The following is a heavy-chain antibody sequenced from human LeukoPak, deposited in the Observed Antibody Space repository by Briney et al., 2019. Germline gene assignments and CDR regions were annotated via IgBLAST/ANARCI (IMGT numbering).Heavy chain of an antibody. CDR1: GFTFSSYG. CDR2: IRYDGSNK. D-gene: IGHD5/OR15-5a*01. J-gene: IGHJ4*02. V-gene: IGHV3-30*02. Sequence: GGSLRLSCAASGFTFSSYGMNWVRQAPGKGLEWVAFIRYDGSNKYYADSVKGRFTISRDNSKNTLYLQMNSLRAEDTAVYYCAKDRGYSVRFRYWGQGTLVTVSS. CDR3: AKDRGYSVRFRY.